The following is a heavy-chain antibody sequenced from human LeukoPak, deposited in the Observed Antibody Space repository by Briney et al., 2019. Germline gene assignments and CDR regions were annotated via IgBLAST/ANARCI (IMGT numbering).Heavy chain of an antibody. Sequence: GASVKVSCKASGYTFTSYDINWVRQATGQGLEWMGWMNPNSGNTGYAQKFQGRVTITRNTSISTAYMELSSLRSEDTAVYYCARGSYGSRGYYYMDVWGKGTTVTVSS. J-gene: IGHJ6*03. V-gene: IGHV1-8*03. CDR2: MNPNSGNT. CDR1: GYTFTSYD. D-gene: IGHD4-17*01. CDR3: ARGSYGSRGYYYMDV.